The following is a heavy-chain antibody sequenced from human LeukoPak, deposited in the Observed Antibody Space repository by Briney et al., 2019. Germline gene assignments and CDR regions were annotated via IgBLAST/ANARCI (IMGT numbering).Heavy chain of an antibody. J-gene: IGHJ4*02. Sequence: GGSLRLSCAASGFTFNNYAMNWVRQAPGRGLEWVSTIDNAGGGTYYPDSVKGRFTISRDNAKNSLYLQMNSLRAEDTALYYCAKDTPPGVAAAGVDYWGQGTLVTVSS. D-gene: IGHD6-13*01. CDR2: IDNAGGGT. V-gene: IGHV3-23*01. CDR3: AKDTPPGVAAAGVDY. CDR1: GFTFNNYA.